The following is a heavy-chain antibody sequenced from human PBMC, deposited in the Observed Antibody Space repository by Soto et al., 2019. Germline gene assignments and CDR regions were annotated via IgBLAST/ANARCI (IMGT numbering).Heavy chain of an antibody. CDR3: ARTEWFALNWFDP. CDR1: GYTLTSYA. V-gene: IGHV1-3*01. CDR2: INAGNGNT. D-gene: IGHD3-3*01. Sequence: QVQLVQSGAEVKKPGASVKASCKASGYTLTSYAMHWVRQAPGQRLEWTGWINAGNGNTKYSQKFQGRVTITRDTSASTAHMELSSLRSEDTAVYYCARTEWFALNWFDPWGQGTLVTVSS. J-gene: IGHJ5*02.